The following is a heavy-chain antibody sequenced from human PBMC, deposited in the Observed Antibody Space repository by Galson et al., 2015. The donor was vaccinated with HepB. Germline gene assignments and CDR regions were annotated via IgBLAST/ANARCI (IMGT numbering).Heavy chain of an antibody. V-gene: IGHV3-23*01. CDR3: AKGGVPAAIRSWFDP. Sequence: SLRLSCAASGFTFSSYAMGWVRQAPGKGLEWVSAISGSGGSTYYADSVKGRFTISRDNSKNTLYLQMNSLRAEDTAVYYCAKGGVPAAIRSWFDPWGQGTLVTVSS. J-gene: IGHJ5*02. CDR1: GFTFSSYA. D-gene: IGHD2-2*02. CDR2: ISGSGGST.